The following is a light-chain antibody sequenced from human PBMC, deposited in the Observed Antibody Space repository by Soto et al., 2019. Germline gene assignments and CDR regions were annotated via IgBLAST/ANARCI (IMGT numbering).Light chain of an antibody. CDR3: QQHYLSPPT. CDR2: GAS. J-gene: IGKJ4*01. CDR1: QNIRDY. V-gene: IGKV1-39*01. Sequence: DIQMTQSPSSLSASVGDRVTITCRASQNIRDYLNWYQQKPGKPPKLLIYGASTLQSGAPSRFSGGGIGSEFTLIIRSLQPEDFASNYCQQHYLSPPTLGGETKVEIK.